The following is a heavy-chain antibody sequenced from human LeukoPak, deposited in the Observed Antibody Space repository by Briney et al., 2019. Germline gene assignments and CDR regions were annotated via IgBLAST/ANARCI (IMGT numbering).Heavy chain of an antibody. CDR2: ISNNGGYT. CDR3: AKQLGYCSDGSCYFPY. CDR1: GFTFSSSA. J-gene: IGHJ4*02. V-gene: IGHV3-23*01. Sequence: GGSLRLSCAASGFTFSSSAMSWVRQAPGKGLEWVSTISNNGGYTYYADPVQGRFTISRDNSKSTLCLQMNSLRAEDTAVYYCAKQLGYCSDGSCYFPYWGQGTLVTVSS. D-gene: IGHD2-15*01.